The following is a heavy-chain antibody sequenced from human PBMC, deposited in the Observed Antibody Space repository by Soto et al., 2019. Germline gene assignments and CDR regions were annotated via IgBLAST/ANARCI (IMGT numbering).Heavy chain of an antibody. CDR3: ATAGNYDSSGRDF. CDR1: GFIFNNYA. J-gene: IGHJ4*02. CDR2: ISANSGNT. V-gene: IGHV1-18*04. D-gene: IGHD3-22*01. Sequence: ASVKVSCKAFGFIFNNYAISWVRQAPGQGLEWMGWISANSGNTNYAQKLQGRVTMTTDTSTSTAYMELRSLRSDDTAVYYCATAGNYDSSGRDFWGQGTLVTVSS.